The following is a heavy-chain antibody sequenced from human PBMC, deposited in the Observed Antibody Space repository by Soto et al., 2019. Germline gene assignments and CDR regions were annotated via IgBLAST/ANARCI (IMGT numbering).Heavy chain of an antibody. CDR2: ISSSGSTI. V-gene: IGHV3-48*03. J-gene: IGHJ3*02. Sequence: GGSLRLSCAASGFTFSSYEMNWVRQAPGKGLEWVSYISSSGSTIYYADSVKGRSTISRDNAKTSLYLQMNSLRDEDTAVYYCARVPEGDGYNYAFDIWGQGTMVTVSS. CDR3: ARVPEGDGYNYAFDI. CDR1: GFTFSSYE. D-gene: IGHD5-12*01.